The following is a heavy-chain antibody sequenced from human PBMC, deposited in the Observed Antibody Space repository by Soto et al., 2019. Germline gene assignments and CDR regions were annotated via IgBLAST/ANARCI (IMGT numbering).Heavy chain of an antibody. V-gene: IGHV3-23*01. Sequence: PGGSLRLSCAASGFTFSSYAMSWVRQAPGKGLEWVSAISGSGSSTFYADSVKGRFTISRDNSKNTLYLQMNSLRAEDTAVYYCAKDSQRWLQEFDYWGQGTLVTVSS. CDR3: AKDSQRWLQEFDY. CDR2: ISGSGSST. J-gene: IGHJ4*02. D-gene: IGHD5-12*01. CDR1: GFTFSSYA.